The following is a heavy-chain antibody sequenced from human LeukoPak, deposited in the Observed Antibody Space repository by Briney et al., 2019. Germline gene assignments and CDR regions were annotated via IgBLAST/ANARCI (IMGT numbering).Heavy chain of an antibody. CDR3: ARNNDMDV. CDR2: INKDGSEK. J-gene: IGHJ6*02. V-gene: IGHV3-7*03. CDR1: GFILRNHW. D-gene: IGHD1/OR15-1a*01. Sequence: GGSLRLSCAASGFILRNHWMTWVRQAPGKGPEWVANINKDGSEKYYVGSVKGRITISRDTAKNSLYLQMNNLRAEDTALYYCARNNDMDVWGQGTTVIVSS.